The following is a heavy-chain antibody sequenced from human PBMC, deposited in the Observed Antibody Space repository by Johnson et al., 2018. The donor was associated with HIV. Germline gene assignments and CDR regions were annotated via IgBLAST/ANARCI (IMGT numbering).Heavy chain of an antibody. CDR3: ARARLYSTTWLDAFDI. CDR1: GFIFSSYG. J-gene: IGHJ3*02. D-gene: IGHD6-13*01. Sequence: QVQLVESGGGVVQPGRSLRLSCAASGFIFSSYGMHLVRQAPGKGLEWVAVIAADGSNDFYADSVKGRFTISRDNSKNTLYLQMNSLSAEDTAVYYCARARLYSTTWLDAFDIWGQGTMVTVSS. CDR2: IAADGSND. V-gene: IGHV3-30*03.